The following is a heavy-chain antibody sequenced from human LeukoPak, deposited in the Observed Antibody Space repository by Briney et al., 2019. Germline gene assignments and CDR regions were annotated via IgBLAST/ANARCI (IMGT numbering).Heavy chain of an antibody. J-gene: IGHJ5*02. CDR3: ARDQDDYGGHDP. CDR1: GFTFSSYA. Sequence: GGSLRLSCAASGFTFSSYAMHWVRQAPGKGLEWVAVISYDGSNKYYADSVKGRFTISRDNSENTLYLQMNSLRAEDTAAYYCARDQDDYGGHDPWGQGTLVTVSS. CDR2: ISYDGSNK. D-gene: IGHD4-23*01. V-gene: IGHV3-30-3*01.